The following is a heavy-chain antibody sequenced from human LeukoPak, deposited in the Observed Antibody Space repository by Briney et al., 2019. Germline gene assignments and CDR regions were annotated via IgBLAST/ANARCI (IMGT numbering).Heavy chain of an antibody. V-gene: IGHV4-61*02. CDR2: IYTSGST. J-gene: IGHJ6*03. CDR3: ARGGAGIAFYYYYMDV. CDR1: GGSISSGSYY. Sequence: SETLSLTCTVSGGSISSGSYYWSWIRQPAGKGLEWIGRIYTSGSTNYNPSLKRRVTISVDTSQNQFSLKLSSVTAADTAVYYCARGGAGIAFYYYYMDVWGKGTTVTVSS. D-gene: IGHD6-13*01.